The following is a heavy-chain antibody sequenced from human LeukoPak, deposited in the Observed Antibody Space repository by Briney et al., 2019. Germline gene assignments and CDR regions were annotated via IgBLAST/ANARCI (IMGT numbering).Heavy chain of an antibody. CDR3: ARRRVVVASTDGASGAFDI. CDR2: IYYSGST. D-gene: IGHD2-15*01. V-gene: IGHV4-31*03. Sequence: PSQTLSLTCTVSGGSISSGGYYWSWIRQHPGKGLEWIGYIYYSGSTYYNPTLKSRVTISVDTSKNQFSLKLSSVTAADTAVYYCARRRVVVASTDGASGAFDIWGQGTMVTVSS. J-gene: IGHJ3*02. CDR1: GGSISSGGYY.